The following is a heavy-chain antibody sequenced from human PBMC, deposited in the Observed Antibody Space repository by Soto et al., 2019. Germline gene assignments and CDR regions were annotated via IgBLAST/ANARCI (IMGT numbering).Heavy chain of an antibody. Sequence: QVQLVQSGAEVKKPGSSVKVSCKASGGTFSSYAISCVRQAPGQGLEWMGGIIPIFGTANYAQKFQGRVTITAEESTSTAYMEVSSLRSEDTAVYYCARGYCSGGSCYMGLAVAGDRYYGMDVWGQGSTVTVSS. D-gene: IGHD2-15*01. CDR1: GGTFSSYA. CDR3: ARGYCSGGSCYMGLAVAGDRYYGMDV. V-gene: IGHV1-69*01. J-gene: IGHJ6*02. CDR2: IIPIFGTA.